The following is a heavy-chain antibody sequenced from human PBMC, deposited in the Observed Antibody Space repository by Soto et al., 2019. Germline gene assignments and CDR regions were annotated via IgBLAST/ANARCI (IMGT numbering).Heavy chain of an antibody. V-gene: IGHV4-59*01. CDR1: GGSISSYY. CDR2: IYYSGST. D-gene: IGHD6-13*01. J-gene: IGHJ6*02. CDR3: ARDRIAAAYGMDV. Sequence: QVQLQESGPGLVKPSETLSLTCTVSGGSISSYYWSWIRQPPGKGLEWIGYIYYSGSTNYNPSLKSRVTISVDTSKNQFSLKLSSVTAADTAVYYCARDRIAAAYGMDVWGQGTTVTVSS.